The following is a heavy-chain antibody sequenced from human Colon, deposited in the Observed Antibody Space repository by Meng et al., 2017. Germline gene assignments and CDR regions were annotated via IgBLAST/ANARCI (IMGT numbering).Heavy chain of an antibody. D-gene: IGHD2-8*01. V-gene: IGHV4-34*01. CDR1: GVSSSTNY. J-gene: IGHJ4*02. CDR3: ARGVDWAKSCNF. Sequence: QGGAGLLNPPETLPLTFAVYGVSSSTNYLAWLRQPPGKGLEWIGEIHTSGSPYYSQSLQSRVTITLDTSKNQFSLTLSSLTAADTAVYYCARGVDWAKSCNFWGQGTLVTVSS. CDR2: IHTSGSP.